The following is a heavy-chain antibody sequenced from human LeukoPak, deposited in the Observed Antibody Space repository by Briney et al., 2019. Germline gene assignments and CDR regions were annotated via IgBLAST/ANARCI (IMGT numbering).Heavy chain of an antibody. CDR1: GFTFSGYA. J-gene: IGHJ3*02. CDR3: ARELYHDSSSMDAFDI. D-gene: IGHD3-22*01. Sequence: GGSLRLSCAASGFTFSGYAMNWVRQAPGKGLVWVSRINSDGSSTSYADSVKGRFTISRDNAKNTLYLQMNSLRAEDTAVYYCARELYHDSSSMDAFDIWGQGTMVTVSS. CDR2: INSDGSST. V-gene: IGHV3-74*01.